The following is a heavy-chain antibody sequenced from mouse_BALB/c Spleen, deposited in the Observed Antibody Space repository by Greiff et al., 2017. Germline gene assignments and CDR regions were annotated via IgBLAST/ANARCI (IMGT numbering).Heavy chain of an antibody. CDR2: ISTYYGDA. CDR3: ARGDDYDDYFDY. CDR1: GYTFTDYA. Sequence: QVQLQQSGAELVRPGVSVKISCKGSGYTFTDYAMHWVKQSHAKSLEWIGVISTYYGDASYNQQFRGKATMTVDKSSSTAYMELARLTSEDSAIYYCARGDDYDDYFDYWGQGTTLTVSS. D-gene: IGHD2-4*01. V-gene: IGHV1S137*01. J-gene: IGHJ2*01.